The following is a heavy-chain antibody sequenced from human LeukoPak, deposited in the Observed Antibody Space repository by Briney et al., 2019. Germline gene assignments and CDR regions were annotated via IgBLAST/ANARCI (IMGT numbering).Heavy chain of an antibody. CDR1: GFTLSSNY. V-gene: IGHV3-53*01. J-gene: IGHJ4*02. CDR2: IYSGGST. Sequence: GGSLRLSCAASGFTLSSNYMSWVRQAPGEGLEWGSVIYSGGSTYYADPLKARFTISRDNSKNTPYLQMNSLRAEDTDVYYCARDRVSLFDYWGQGTLVTVPS. CDR3: ARDRVSLFDY.